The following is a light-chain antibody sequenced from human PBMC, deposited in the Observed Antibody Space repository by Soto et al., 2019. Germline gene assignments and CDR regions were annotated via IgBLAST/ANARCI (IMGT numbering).Light chain of an antibody. CDR2: GAS. CDR1: QSVRNNY. Sequence: IALAQTPGALSMSLGQRATLFCRASQSVRNNYLAWYQQKPGQAPRLLISGASSRAAGIPDRFSGSGSGTDFTLTISRLEPDDFALYFCQQYGNPRGTFGQGTRLDI. CDR3: QQYGNPRGT. V-gene: IGKV3-20*01. J-gene: IGKJ5*01.